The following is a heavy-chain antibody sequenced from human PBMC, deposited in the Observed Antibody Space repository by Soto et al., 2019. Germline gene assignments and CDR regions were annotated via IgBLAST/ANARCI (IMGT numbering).Heavy chain of an antibody. D-gene: IGHD3-10*01. Sequence: EVQLLESGGGLVQPGGSLRLSCAASGFTFSSYAMSWVRQAPGKGLEWVSAISGSAGSTCYADSVKGRFTISRDNSKNTLYLQMNSLRAEDMAVYYCAKDIGLWFGELSRSGYWGQGTLVTVSS. J-gene: IGHJ4*02. CDR3: AKDIGLWFGELSRSGY. CDR2: ISGSAGST. V-gene: IGHV3-23*01. CDR1: GFTFSSYA.